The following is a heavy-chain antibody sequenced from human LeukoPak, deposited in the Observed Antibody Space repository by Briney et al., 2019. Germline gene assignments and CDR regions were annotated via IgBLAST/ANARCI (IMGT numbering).Heavy chain of an antibody. D-gene: IGHD2-2*01. J-gene: IGHJ4*02. CDR1: GGSIGSNTYY. Sequence: SETLSLTCSVSGGSIGSNTYYWGWIRQPPGKGLEWIGITYYSGSTYYNPSLKSRVTISVDRSKNQFSLKLSSVTAADTAVYYCARGGCSSTSCYPRYFDYWGQGTLVTVSS. V-gene: IGHV4-39*07. CDR2: TYYSGST. CDR3: ARGGCSSTSCYPRYFDY.